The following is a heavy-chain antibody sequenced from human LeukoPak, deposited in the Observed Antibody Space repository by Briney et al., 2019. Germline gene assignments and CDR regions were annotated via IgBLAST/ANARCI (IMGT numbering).Heavy chain of an antibody. V-gene: IGHV6-1*01. CDR2: TYYRSKWYN. J-gene: IGHJ6*02. CDR1: GDSVSSNSAA. CDR3: ARGQRDSSGWSRYYYYYGMDV. Sequence: SQTLSLTCAISGDSVSSNSAAWNWIRQSPSRGLEWLGRTYYRSKWYNDYAVSVKSRITINPDTSKNQFSLQLNSVTPEDTAVYYCARGQRDSSGWSRYYYYYGMDVWGQGTTVTVSS. D-gene: IGHD6-19*01.